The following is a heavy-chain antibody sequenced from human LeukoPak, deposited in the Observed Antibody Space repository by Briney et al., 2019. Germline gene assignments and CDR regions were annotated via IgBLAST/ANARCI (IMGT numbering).Heavy chain of an antibody. CDR2: VSISSGTI. V-gene: IGHV3-48*04. CDR3: ARAMSTFGGVRNYFDS. J-gene: IGHJ4*02. CDR1: GFTFSSFS. D-gene: IGHD3-16*01. Sequence: GGSLRLPCAASGFTFSSFSMNWVRQAPGKGLEWISFVSISSGTIYYADSVKGRFSISRDNAKSSLDLQMNSLRAEDTAVYYCARAMSTFGGVRNYFDSWGQGTLVTVSS.